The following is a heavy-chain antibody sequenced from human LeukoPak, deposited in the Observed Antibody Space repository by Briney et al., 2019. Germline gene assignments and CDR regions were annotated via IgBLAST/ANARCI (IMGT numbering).Heavy chain of an antibody. CDR3: ARGDSGYDWGNWFDP. Sequence: GGSLRLSCAASGFTFSSHWMHWVRQAPGKGLEWVSGISWNSGSIGYADSVKGRFTISRDNAKNSLYLQMNSLRAEDTAVYYCARGDSGYDWGNWFDPWGQGTLVTVSS. J-gene: IGHJ5*02. CDR1: GFTFSSHW. CDR2: ISWNSGSI. V-gene: IGHV3-74*01. D-gene: IGHD5-12*01.